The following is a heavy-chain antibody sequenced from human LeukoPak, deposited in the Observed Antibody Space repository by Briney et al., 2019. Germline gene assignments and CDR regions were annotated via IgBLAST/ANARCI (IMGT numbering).Heavy chain of an antibody. CDR1: GYTFTGYY. Sequence: ASVKVSCKASGYTFTGYYMHWVRQAPGQGLEWMGWINPNSGGTNYAQKSQGRVTMTRDTSISTAYMELSRLRSDDTAVYYCARVWGLDCSGGSCYSYSDYYYYMDVWGKGTTVTISS. J-gene: IGHJ6*03. D-gene: IGHD2-15*01. CDR2: INPNSGGT. CDR3: ARVWGLDCSGGSCYSYSDYYYYMDV. V-gene: IGHV1-2*02.